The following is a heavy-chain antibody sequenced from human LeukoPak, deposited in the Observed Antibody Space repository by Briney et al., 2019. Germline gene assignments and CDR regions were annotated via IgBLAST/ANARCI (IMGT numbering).Heavy chain of an antibody. J-gene: IGHJ5*02. CDR1: GGSISSYY. Sequence: SETLSLTCTVSGGSISSYYWSWIRQPPGKGLEWIGYIYYSGSTNYNPSLKSRVTISVDTSKNQFSLKLSSVTAADTAVYYCARWGHWGSYYWFDPWGQGTLVTVSS. D-gene: IGHD3-16*01. V-gene: IGHV4-59*12. CDR2: IYYSGST. CDR3: ARWGHWGSYYWFDP.